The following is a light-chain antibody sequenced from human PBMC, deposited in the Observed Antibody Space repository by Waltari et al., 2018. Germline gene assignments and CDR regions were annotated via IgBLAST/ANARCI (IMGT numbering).Light chain of an antibody. CDR1: SSDVGGYDY. Sequence: QSALTQPRSVSGSPGQSVTISCTGTSSDVGGYDYVSWYQHHPGKAPKHMICDVTKRPSGVPDRFSGSKSGNTASLTISGLQAEDEADYYCCSYAGSYTHVVFGGGTKLTVL. CDR3: CSYAGSYTHVV. V-gene: IGLV2-11*01. CDR2: DVT. J-gene: IGLJ2*01.